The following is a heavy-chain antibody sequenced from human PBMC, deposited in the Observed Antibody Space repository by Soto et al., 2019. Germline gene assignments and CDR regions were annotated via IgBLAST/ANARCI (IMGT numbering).Heavy chain of an antibody. Sequence: PGGSLRLSCAASGFTFSSYWMHWVRQAPGKGLVWVSRINSDGSSTSYADSVKGRFTISRDNAKNTLYLQMNSLRAEDTAVYYCARDLDDFWSGYRYYYYGMDVWGQGTTVTVSS. D-gene: IGHD3-3*01. CDR2: INSDGSST. J-gene: IGHJ6*02. CDR3: ARDLDDFWSGYRYYYYGMDV. CDR1: GFTFSSYW. V-gene: IGHV3-74*01.